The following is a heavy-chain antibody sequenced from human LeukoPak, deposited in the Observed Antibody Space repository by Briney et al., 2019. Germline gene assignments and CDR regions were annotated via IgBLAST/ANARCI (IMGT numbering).Heavy chain of an antibody. J-gene: IGHJ4*02. D-gene: IGHD1-26*01. CDR1: GGSISSGSDY. CDR3: ARESLGPPYYFDY. CDR2: IYTSGST. Sequence: SQTLSLTCNVSGGSISSGSDYWSWIRQPAGKGLEWIGPIYTSGSTNYNPSLKSRVTISVDTSKNQFSLKLTSVTAADTAVYYCARESLGPPYYFDYWGQGTLVTVSS. V-gene: IGHV4-61*02.